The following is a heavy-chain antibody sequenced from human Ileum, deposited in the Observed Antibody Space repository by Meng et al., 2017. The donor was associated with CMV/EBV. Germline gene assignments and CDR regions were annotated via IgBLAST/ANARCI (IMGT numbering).Heavy chain of an antibody. Sequence: GGSLRLSCAASGFTFSSYEMNWVRQAPGKGLEWVSYISSSDNTIYYADSVKGRFTISRDSAKNSLYLQMNSLRVEDTAVYYCARVLALKYYFDYWGQGTVVTVSS. V-gene: IGHV3-48*03. CDR3: ARVLALKYYFDY. CDR2: ISSSDNTI. CDR1: GFTFSSYE. J-gene: IGHJ4*02.